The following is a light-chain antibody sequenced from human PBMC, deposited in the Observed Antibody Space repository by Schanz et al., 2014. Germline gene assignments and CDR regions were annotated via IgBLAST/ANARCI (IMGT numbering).Light chain of an antibody. CDR3: SSYASTTTLV. CDR2: SSI. Sequence: NKNEAVSGSPGQSITISCTGTSRDVGVYNYVSWYQQHPGKAPKLMISSSITRPSGVSIRFSGSTSGNTASLTISGLQAEDEADYYCSSYASTTTLVFGGGTKLTVL. J-gene: IGLJ3*02. CDR1: SRDVGVYNY. V-gene: IGLV2-14*01.